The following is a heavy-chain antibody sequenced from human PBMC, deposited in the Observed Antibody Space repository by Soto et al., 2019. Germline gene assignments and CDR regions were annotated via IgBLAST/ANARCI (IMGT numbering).Heavy chain of an antibody. D-gene: IGHD5-12*01. CDR3: ARCRDGYNMFDY. CDR1: GGSISSGGYY. V-gene: IGHV4-31*03. J-gene: IGHJ4*02. Sequence: QVQLQESCPGLVKPSQTLSLTCTVSGGSISSGGYYWSWIRQHPGKGLEWIGYIYYSGSTYYNPSLKSRVTISVDTSKNQFSLKLSSVTAADTAVYYCARCRDGYNMFDYWGQGTLVTVSS. CDR2: IYYSGST.